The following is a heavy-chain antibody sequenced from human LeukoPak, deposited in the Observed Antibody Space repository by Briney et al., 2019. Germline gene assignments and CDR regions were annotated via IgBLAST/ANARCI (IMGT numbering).Heavy chain of an antibody. D-gene: IGHD6-6*01. Sequence: SETLSLTCTGSGGSISSYYWSWIRQPPGKGLEWIGYIYYSGSTNYNPSLKSRVTISVDTSKNQFSLKLSSVTAADTAVYYCARYREQLVSFDYWGQGTLVTVSS. CDR2: IYYSGST. CDR1: GGSISSYY. V-gene: IGHV4-59*01. CDR3: ARYREQLVSFDY. J-gene: IGHJ4*02.